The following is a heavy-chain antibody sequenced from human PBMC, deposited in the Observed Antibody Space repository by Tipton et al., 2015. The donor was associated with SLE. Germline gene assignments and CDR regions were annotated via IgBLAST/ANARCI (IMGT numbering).Heavy chain of an antibody. J-gene: IGHJ4*02. D-gene: IGHD6-13*01. CDR1: GFTFSSYG. CDR3: ARGQQIAAAGSYFDY. V-gene: IGHV3-33*01. CDR2: IWYDGSNK. Sequence: SLRLSCAASGFTFSSYGMHWVRQAPGKGLEWVAVIWYDGSNKYYADSVKGRFTISRDNSKNTLYLQMNSLRAEDTAVYYCARGQQIAAAGSYFDYWGQGTLVTVSS.